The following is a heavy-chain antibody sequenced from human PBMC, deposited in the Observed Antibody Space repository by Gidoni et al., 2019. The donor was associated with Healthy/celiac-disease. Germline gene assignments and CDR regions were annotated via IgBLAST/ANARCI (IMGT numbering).Heavy chain of an antibody. CDR3: ATETNTYYYGSGSYACWFDP. CDR1: GYTFTSYY. Sequence: QVQLVQSGAEVKKPGASVKVSCKASGYTFTSYYLHWVRQAPGQGLEWMGIINPSGGSTSYAQNFQGRVTMTRDTSTSTVYMELSSLRSEDTPVYYCATETNTYYYGSGSYACWFDPWGQGTLVTVSS. V-gene: IGHV1-46*01. J-gene: IGHJ5*02. CDR2: INPSGGST. D-gene: IGHD3-10*01.